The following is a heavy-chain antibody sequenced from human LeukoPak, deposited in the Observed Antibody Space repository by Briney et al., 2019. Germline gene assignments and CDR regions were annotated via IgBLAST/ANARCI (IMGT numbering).Heavy chain of an antibody. CDR2: IIPIFGTA. Sequence: SVKVSCKASGGTFSSYAVSWVRQAPGQGLEWMGGIIPIFGTANYAQKFQGRVTITADESTSTAYMELSSLRSEDTAVYYCARAGYCSSTSCYDAFDIWGQGTMVTVSS. CDR3: ARAGYCSSTSCYDAFDI. CDR1: GGTFSSYA. J-gene: IGHJ3*02. V-gene: IGHV1-69*13. D-gene: IGHD2-2*01.